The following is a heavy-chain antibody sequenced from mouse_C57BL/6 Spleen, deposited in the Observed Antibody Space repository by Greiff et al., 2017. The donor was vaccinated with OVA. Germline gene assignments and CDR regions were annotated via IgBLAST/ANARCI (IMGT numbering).Heavy chain of an antibody. D-gene: IGHD6-5*01. V-gene: IGHV3-6*01. Sequence: DVKLQESGPGLVKPSQSLSLTCSVTGYSITSGYYWNWIRQFPGNKLEWMGYISYDGSNNYNPSLKNRISITRDTSKNQFFLKLNSVTTEDTATYYCATYLYYAMDYWGQGTSVTVSS. CDR2: ISYDGSN. J-gene: IGHJ4*01. CDR3: ATYLYYAMDY. CDR1: GYSITSGYY.